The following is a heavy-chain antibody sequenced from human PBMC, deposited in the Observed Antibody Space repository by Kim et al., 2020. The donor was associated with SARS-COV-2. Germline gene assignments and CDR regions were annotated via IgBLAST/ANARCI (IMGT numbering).Heavy chain of an antibody. D-gene: IGHD3-10*01. V-gene: IGHV3-23*01. CDR3: AKYGYYGSGSPNWFDP. Sequence: KGQFTNSRDNSKNTLYLQINSLRAEDTAVYYCAKYGYYGSGSPNWFDPWGQGTLVTVSS. J-gene: IGHJ5*02.